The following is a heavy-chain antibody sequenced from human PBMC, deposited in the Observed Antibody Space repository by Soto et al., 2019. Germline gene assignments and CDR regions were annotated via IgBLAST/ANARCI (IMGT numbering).Heavy chain of an antibody. Sequence: PGGSLRLSCAASGFTFSGYSMNWVRQAPGKGLEWVSSISSSSSYIYYADSVKGRFTISRDNAKNSLYLQMNSLRAEDTAVYYCARDSAVLFDYWGQGTLVTVSS. D-gene: IGHD2-8*01. CDR2: ISSSSSYI. CDR3: ARDSAVLFDY. J-gene: IGHJ4*02. CDR1: GFTFSGYS. V-gene: IGHV3-21*01.